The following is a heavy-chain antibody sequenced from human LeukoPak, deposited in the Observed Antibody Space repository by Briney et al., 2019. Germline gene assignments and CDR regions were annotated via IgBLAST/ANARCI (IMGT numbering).Heavy chain of an antibody. D-gene: IGHD6-19*01. V-gene: IGHV3-74*01. J-gene: IGHJ6*02. CDR2: ITSDGSST. Sequence: GGSLRLSCAASGFTFSNHWMHWVRQAPGKGLVWVSRITSDGSSTSYADSVKGRFIISRDNAQKTLYLQMYSLRAEDTAVYYCAREGSGSSDWFFYYYGMDVWGQGTTVTVSS. CDR3: AREGSGSSDWFFYYYGMDV. CDR1: GFTFSNHW.